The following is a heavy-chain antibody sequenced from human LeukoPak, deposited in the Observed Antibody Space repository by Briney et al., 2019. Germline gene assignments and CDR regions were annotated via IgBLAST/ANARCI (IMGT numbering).Heavy chain of an antibody. Sequence: GRSLRLSCAASGFTFTSYVMHWVRQAPGKGLQWVALISYDGSNKYYADSVKGRFTISRDTSKNTLYLQMNSLRAEDSAVYYCAKGGSPSCYSSSGYWGQGTLVTVSS. D-gene: IGHD2-2*01. CDR3: AKGGSPSCYSSSGY. CDR2: ISYDGSNK. CDR1: GFTFTSYV. V-gene: IGHV3-30*18. J-gene: IGHJ4*02.